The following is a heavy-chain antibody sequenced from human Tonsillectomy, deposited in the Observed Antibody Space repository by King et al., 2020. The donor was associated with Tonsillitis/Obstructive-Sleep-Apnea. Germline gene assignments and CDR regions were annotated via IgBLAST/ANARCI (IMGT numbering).Heavy chain of an antibody. CDR1: GFSLSTGGMC. V-gene: IGHV2-70*04. Sequence: VTLKESGPALVKPTQTLILTCTLSGFSLSTGGMCVSWIRQPPGKALEWLARIDWDDDKFYSTSLKTRLTIAKGTSKNQVVLTMANMDPVATATYYCARKHDRGRYDAFDIWGQGTMVTVSS. J-gene: IGHJ3*02. CDR2: IDWDDDK. CDR3: ARKHDRGRYDAFDI. D-gene: IGHD1-26*01.